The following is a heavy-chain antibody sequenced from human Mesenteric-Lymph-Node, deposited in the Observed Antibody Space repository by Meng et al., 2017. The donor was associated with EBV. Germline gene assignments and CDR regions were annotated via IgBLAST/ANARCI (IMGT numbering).Heavy chain of an antibody. D-gene: IGHD3-3*01. V-gene: IGHV4-34*01. Sequence: QLQQWRAGLLMLSGTLPCTLAVYGGSFSGYYGTWSGQPPGRGLEWIGEINHSGSTNHNPSLKSRVTISADTSKDQFSLKLSSVTAADTAVYYCARGYAGYYGKLFDYWGQGTLVTVSS. CDR2: INHSGST. CDR3: ARGYAGYYGKLFDY. J-gene: IGHJ4*02. CDR1: GGSFSGYY.